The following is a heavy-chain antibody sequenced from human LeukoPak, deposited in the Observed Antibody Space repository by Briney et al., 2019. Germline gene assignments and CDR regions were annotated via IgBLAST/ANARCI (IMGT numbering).Heavy chain of an antibody. D-gene: IGHD3-9*01. CDR3: ARELRRYFDVDY. CDR1: GFTFSNYV. CDR2: TLYDGSDK. V-gene: IGHV3-30-3*01. J-gene: IGHJ4*02. Sequence: GRSLRLSCAASGFTFSNYVMHWVRQAPGKGLGWVAVTLYDGSDKYYADSVKGRFTISRDNSKNTLYLQMNSLRAEDTALYYCARELRRYFDVDYWGQGTLVTVSS.